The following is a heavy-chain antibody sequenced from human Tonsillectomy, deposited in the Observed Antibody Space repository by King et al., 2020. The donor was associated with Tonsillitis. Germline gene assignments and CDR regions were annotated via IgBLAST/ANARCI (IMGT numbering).Heavy chain of an antibody. CDR2: IIPLFGTT. Sequence: VQLVESGAEVKKPESSVKVSCKASGGTFSHFAISWVREAPGQGLEWMGRIIPLFGTTDYAQKFQGRVTITADETTSTAYMDLGRLRSEDTAVYYCTRHPMGFFGKSCSWTGGQRTLATVSS. V-gene: IGHV1-69*18. CDR1: GGTFSHFA. J-gene: IGHJ4*02. D-gene: IGHD3/OR15-3a*01. CDR3: TRHPMGFFGKSCSWT.